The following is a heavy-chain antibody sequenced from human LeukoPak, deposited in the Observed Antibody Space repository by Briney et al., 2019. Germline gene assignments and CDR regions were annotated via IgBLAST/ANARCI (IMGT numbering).Heavy chain of an antibody. J-gene: IGHJ4*02. CDR3: ARVLAYGSGNSNDY. CDR1: GYPFTAYY. V-gene: IGHV1-2*02. Sequence: ASVKVSCKASGYPFTAYYMHWVRQAPGQGLEWMGWINPNNGYTMYREKFQGRVTMTRDTSISTVYMELSGLRSDDTAVYYCARVLAYGSGNSNDYWGQGTLVTVSS. CDR2: INPNNGYT. D-gene: IGHD3-10*01.